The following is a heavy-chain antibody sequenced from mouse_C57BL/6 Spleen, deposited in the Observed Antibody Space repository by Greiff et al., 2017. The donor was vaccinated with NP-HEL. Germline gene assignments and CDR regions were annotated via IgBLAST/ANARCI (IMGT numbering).Heavy chain of an antibody. CDR1: GYTFTSYW. Sequence: VQLQQPGAELVKPGASVKLSCKASGYTFTSYWMHWVKQRPGRGPEWIGRIDPNSGGTKYNEKFKSKATLTVDKPSSTAYMQLSSLTSEDSAVYYCASYYDYDGAYFDYWGQGTTLTVSS. D-gene: IGHD2-4*01. CDR2: IDPNSGGT. CDR3: ASYYDYDGAYFDY. V-gene: IGHV1-72*01. J-gene: IGHJ2*01.